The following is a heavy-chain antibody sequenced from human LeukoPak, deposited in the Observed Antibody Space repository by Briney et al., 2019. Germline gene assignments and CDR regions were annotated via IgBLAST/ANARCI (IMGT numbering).Heavy chain of an antibody. V-gene: IGHV4-39*07. D-gene: IGHD5-24*01. CDR3: ARENWRDGYVGSK. J-gene: IGHJ4*02. CDR2: IHHSGST. Sequence: TSETLSLTCSVSGGSIVSSTFYWGWVRQPPGKGLEWIGIIHHSGSTYYNSSLKSRVTISVDTSKNTLSLKLNSVTAADTAVYYCARENWRDGYVGSKWGQGTLVTVSS. CDR1: GGSIVSSTFY.